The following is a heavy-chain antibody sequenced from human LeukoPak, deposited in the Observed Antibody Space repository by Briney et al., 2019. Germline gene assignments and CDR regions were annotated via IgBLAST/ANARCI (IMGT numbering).Heavy chain of an antibody. J-gene: IGHJ4*02. V-gene: IGHV4-59*08. CDR3: ARHSAVAWLYFDY. CDR2: IYYSGST. Sequence: SETLSLTCTVSGGSISSYYWSWIRQPPGKGLEWIGYIYYSGSTNYNPSLKSRVTISVDTSKNQFSLKLSSVTAADTAVYYCARHSAVAWLYFDYWGQGTLVTVSS. CDR1: GGSISSYY. D-gene: IGHD6-19*01.